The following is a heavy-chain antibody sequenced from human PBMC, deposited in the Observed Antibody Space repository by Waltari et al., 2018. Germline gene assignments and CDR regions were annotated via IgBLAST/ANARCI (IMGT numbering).Heavy chain of an antibody. CDR1: GGLLSSSSYY. CDR2: IYYRGGA. D-gene: IGHD1-20*01. J-gene: IGHJ4*02. Sequence: QQQLQESGPGLAKPSETLSLTCTVSGGLLSSSSYYWGWIRQPPGKGLEWIGSIYYRGGAYYNPPLKSRGTISVDTSTNQISLKLSSVTASDTAVYYCARQGPWGDSWNSPIDYWGQGTLVTVSS. V-gene: IGHV4-39*01. CDR3: ARQGPWGDSWNSPIDY.